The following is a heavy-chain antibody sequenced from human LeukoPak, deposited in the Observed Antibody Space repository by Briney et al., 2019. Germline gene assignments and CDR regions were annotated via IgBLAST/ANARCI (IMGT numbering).Heavy chain of an antibody. CDR2: IYSGGGST. D-gene: IGHD6-25*01. Sequence: PGGSLRLSCAASGFTVSGNYMNWVRQAPGKGLEWVSVIYSGGGSTFYADSVKGRFTISTDNSKNTLYLRMNSLRAEDTAVYYCARSESSARGSDYWGQGTLVTVSS. CDR1: GFTVSGNY. CDR3: ARSESSARGSDY. J-gene: IGHJ4*02. V-gene: IGHV3-53*01.